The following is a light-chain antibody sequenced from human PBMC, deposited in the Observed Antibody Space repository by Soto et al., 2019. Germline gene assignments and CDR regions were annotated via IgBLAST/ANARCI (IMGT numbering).Light chain of an antibody. CDR2: GAS. J-gene: IGKJ5*01. Sequence: EIVMTQSPATLSVSPGDRATLSCRASQSVGSNLAWYQQKPGQAPRLLIYGASTRVTGIPDRFSGSGSGTDFTLTISRLEPEHFAVYYCQQYGSSPITFGQGTRLEIK. V-gene: IGKV3-20*01. CDR3: QQYGSSPIT. CDR1: QSVGSN.